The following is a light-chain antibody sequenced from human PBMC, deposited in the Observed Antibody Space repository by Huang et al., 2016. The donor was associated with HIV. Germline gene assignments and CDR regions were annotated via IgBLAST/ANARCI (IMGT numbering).Light chain of an antibody. CDR3: HQYNNWLLS. J-gene: IGKJ4*01. CDR1: RSVSTN. CDR2: GSS. Sequence: EIVMTQSPATLSVSPGQRVTLSCRANRSVSTNLAWYQQRHGQAPRLLIYGSSTSAPGIPARFRGSGSGTDFSLTISSLQSEDFALYYCHQYNNWLLSFGGGTRV. V-gene: IGKV3-15*01.